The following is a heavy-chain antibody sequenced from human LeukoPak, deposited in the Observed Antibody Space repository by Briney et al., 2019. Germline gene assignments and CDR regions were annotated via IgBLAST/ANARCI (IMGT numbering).Heavy chain of an antibody. CDR2: ISGSGGST. D-gene: IGHD3-9*01. V-gene: IGHV3-23*01. Sequence: GGSLRLSCAASGFTFSSYAMSWVRQAPGKGLEWVSAISGSGGSTYYADSVKGRFTISRDNSKNTLYLQMNGLRAEDTAVYYCAKAVSASYYDILTGYPYYFDYWGQGTLVTVSS. CDR3: AKAVSASYYDILTGYPYYFDY. CDR1: GFTFSSYA. J-gene: IGHJ4*02.